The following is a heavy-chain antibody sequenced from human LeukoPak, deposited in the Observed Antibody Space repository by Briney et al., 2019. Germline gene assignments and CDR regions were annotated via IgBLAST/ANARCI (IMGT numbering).Heavy chain of an antibody. CDR2: ISSSSSTI. J-gene: IGHJ5*02. D-gene: IGHD3-22*01. Sequence: GGSLRLSCAASGFTFSSYSMNWVRQAPGKGLEWVSYISSSSSTIYYAVSVKGRFTISRDNAKNSLYLQMNSLRAEDTAVYYCARTLLYYYDSSGLHPWGQGTLVTVSS. CDR1: GFTFSSYS. CDR3: ARTLLYYYDSSGLHP. V-gene: IGHV3-48*01.